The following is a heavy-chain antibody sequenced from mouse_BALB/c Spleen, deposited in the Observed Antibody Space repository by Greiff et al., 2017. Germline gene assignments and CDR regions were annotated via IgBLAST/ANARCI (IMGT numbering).Heavy chain of an antibody. V-gene: IGHV7-3*02. CDR2: IRNKANGYTT. Sequence: EVQLVESGGGLVQPGGSLRLSCATSGFTFTDYYMSWVRQPPGKALEWLGFIRNKANGYTTEYSASVKGRFTISRDNSQSILYLQMNTLRAEDSATYYCARYYGNSWFAYWGQGTLVTVSA. CDR1: GFTFTDYY. D-gene: IGHD2-1*01. J-gene: IGHJ3*01. CDR3: ARYYGNSWFAY.